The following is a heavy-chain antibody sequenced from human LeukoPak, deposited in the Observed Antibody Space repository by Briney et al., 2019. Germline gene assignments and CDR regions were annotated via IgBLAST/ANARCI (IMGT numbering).Heavy chain of an antibody. CDR1: GFTFSSYA. CDR2: ISGSDGTT. J-gene: IGHJ5*02. V-gene: IGHV3-23*01. D-gene: IGHD2-2*01. Sequence: PGGSLRLSCAASGFTFSSYAMSWVRQAPGKGLEWVSSISGSDGTTYFADSVKDRFTISRDNSKNTVYLQMNSLRAEDTAVYYCAKAFCSTTSCYLFSSWGQGTLVTVSS. CDR3: AKAFCSTTSCYLFSS.